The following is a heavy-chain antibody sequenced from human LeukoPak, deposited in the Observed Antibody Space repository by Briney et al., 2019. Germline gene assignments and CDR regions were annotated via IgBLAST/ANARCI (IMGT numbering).Heavy chain of an antibody. CDR3: ARKGIAAAGTRTAFDP. CDR2: IYHSGST. V-gene: IGHV4-30-2*01. J-gene: IGHJ5*02. Sequence: SETLSLTCAVSGGSISSGGYSWSWIRQPPGKGLEWIGYIYHSGSTYYNPSLKSRVTISVDRSKNQLSLKLSSVTAADTAVYYCARKGIAAAGTRTAFDPWGQGTLVTVSS. D-gene: IGHD6-13*01. CDR1: GGSISSGGYS.